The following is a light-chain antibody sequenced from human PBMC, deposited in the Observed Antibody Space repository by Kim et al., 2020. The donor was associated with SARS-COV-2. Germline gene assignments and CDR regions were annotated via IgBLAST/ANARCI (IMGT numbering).Light chain of an antibody. CDR1: QSVSNY. J-gene: IGKJ2*01. V-gene: IGKV3-11*01. CDR2: NIS. CDR3: QEGSDWPV. Sequence: LSLCPGERATLSCRASQSVSNYLAWYQQRPGQAPRLLMYNISKRAAGSPARFSGSGSGTDFTLTISSLEPEDFAVYFCQEGSDWPVFGQGTKLEI.